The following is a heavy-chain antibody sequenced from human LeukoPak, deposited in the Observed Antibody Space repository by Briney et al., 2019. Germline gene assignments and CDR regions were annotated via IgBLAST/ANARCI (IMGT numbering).Heavy chain of an antibody. V-gene: IGHV4-34*01. J-gene: IGHJ4*02. CDR3: ARGRDPY. CDR1: GGSFSGYY. Sequence: KTSETLSLTCAVYGGSFSGYYWTWIRQPPGRGLEWIGEINHSGSTNYNPSLKSRVTISVDTSKSQFSLKLNSVTAADTVMYYCARGRDPYWGQGTLVTVSS. D-gene: IGHD5-24*01. CDR2: INHSGST.